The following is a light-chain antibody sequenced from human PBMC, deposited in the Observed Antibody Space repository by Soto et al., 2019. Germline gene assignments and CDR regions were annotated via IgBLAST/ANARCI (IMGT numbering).Light chain of an antibody. V-gene: IGKV3-20*01. Sequence: NVLTQSPDTLSLYPGERATLSCRASQSVSSNYLAWYQQKLGQAPRLLIYDASRRATGIPDRFSGSGSGTDFTLTISRLEPEDFVVYYCQQYGRSPTFGQGTKVDIK. CDR3: QQYGRSPT. CDR2: DAS. J-gene: IGKJ1*01. CDR1: QSVSSNY.